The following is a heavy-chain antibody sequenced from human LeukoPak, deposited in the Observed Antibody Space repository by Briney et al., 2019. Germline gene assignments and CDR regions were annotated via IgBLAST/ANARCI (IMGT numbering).Heavy chain of an antibody. Sequence: SETLSLTCTVCGGSISISSYYWGWIRQPPGKGLEWIGYVYYSGDTNYNPSLKSRVTMSLDTSKNQVSLRLSSVTAADTAVYYCARHPFATPFDYWGRGTLLTVSS. CDR1: GGSISISSYY. D-gene: IGHD2-15*01. V-gene: IGHV4-61*05. CDR2: VYYSGDT. CDR3: ARHPFATPFDY. J-gene: IGHJ4*02.